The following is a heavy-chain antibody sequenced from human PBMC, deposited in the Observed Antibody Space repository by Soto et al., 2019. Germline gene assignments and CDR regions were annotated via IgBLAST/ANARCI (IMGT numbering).Heavy chain of an antibody. Sequence: QVQLVQSGAEVKMPGASVIISCKASGYTFTRYALHWVRQAPEQRLEWMGWINAGKGNTRYSEKFQGRVTLTRDTSASTAYMELSSLRSEDTGVYYCARDESDWGQGTLVTVSS. CDR2: INAGKGNT. CDR3: ARDESD. J-gene: IGHJ4*02. CDR1: GYTFTRYA. V-gene: IGHV1-3*01.